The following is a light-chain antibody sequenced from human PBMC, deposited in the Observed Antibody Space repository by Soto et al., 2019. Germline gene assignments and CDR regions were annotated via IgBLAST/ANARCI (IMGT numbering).Light chain of an antibody. V-gene: IGKV3-11*01. Sequence: EIVMTQSPATLSVSPGERATLSCRASQSVSSNLAWHQQKPGQAPRILMYDASTRATGIPARFSGSGSGTDFTLTISSLDPEDFAVYYCQQRSNWPPVTFGGGTKVDIK. CDR1: QSVSSN. CDR2: DAS. CDR3: QQRSNWPPVT. J-gene: IGKJ4*01.